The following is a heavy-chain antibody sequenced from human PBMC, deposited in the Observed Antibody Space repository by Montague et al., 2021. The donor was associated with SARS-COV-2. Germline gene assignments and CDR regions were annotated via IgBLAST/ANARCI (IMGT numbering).Heavy chain of an antibody. CDR3: VRGMEAAGSYDY. J-gene: IGHJ4*02. CDR1: GDSVSSNSAT. Sequence: CAISGDSVSSNSATWNWIRQSPSRGLERLGRTYYRSMWKSDYARSVKSRIAINPDTSKNQFSLQLSSVTPEDTALYYCVRGMEAAGSYDYWGQGTLVTVSS. CDR2: TYYRSMWKS. V-gene: IGHV6-1*01. D-gene: IGHD6-13*01.